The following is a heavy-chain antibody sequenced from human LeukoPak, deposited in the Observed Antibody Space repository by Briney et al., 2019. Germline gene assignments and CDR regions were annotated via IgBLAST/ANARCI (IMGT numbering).Heavy chain of an antibody. J-gene: IGHJ4*02. D-gene: IGHD5-12*01. CDR2: ISSSSSYT. CDR1: GFTFSDYY. Sequence: PGGSLRLSCAASGFTFSDYYMSWIRQAPGKRLDWVSYISSSSSYTDYADSVKGRFTISRDNAKNSLNLQMNSLRAEDTAVYYCARDSGYSGYSDYWGQGTLVTVSS. V-gene: IGHV3-11*05. CDR3: ARDSGYSGYSDY.